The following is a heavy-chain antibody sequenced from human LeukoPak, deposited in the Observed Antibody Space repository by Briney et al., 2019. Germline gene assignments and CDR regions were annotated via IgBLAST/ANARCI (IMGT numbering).Heavy chain of an antibody. CDR2: IYPGDSDT. J-gene: IGHJ4*02. CDR3: ASSSDGYNWFFDY. D-gene: IGHD5-24*01. CDR1: GYSFTSYW. V-gene: IGHV5-51*01. Sequence: GESLKISCKGSGYSFTSYWIGWVRQMPGKGLEWMGIIYPGDSDTRYSPSFQGQVTTSADKSISTAYLQWSSLKASDTAMYYCASSSDGYNWFFDYWGQGTLVTVSS.